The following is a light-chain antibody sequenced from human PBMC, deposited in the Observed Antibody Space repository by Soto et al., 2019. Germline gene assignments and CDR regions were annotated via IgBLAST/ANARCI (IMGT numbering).Light chain of an antibody. J-gene: IGLJ3*02. CDR2: GNS. CDR3: QSYDSSLSGWV. CDR1: SSNIGAGYD. V-gene: IGLV1-40*01. Sequence: QPVLTKPPSVSGAPGQRVTISCTGSSSNIGAGYDVHWYQQLPGTAPKLLIYGNSNRPSGVPDRFSGSKSGTSASLAITGLRAEDEADYYCQSYDSSLSGWVFGGGTKVTVL.